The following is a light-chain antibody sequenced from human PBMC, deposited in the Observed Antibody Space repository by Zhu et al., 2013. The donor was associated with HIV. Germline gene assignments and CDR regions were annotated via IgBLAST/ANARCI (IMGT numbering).Light chain of an antibody. Sequence: DIQMTQFPSSLSASVGDRVTITCRASQGISNYLGWIQQKPGKAPKSLIYAASNLQPGVPSKFSGSGSGTEFTLTINTLQPDDFATYYCQQYYTYSFGRGTKLQIK. V-gene: IGKV1-16*02. CDR2: AAS. CDR1: QGISNY. CDR3: QQYYTYS. J-gene: IGKJ2*01.